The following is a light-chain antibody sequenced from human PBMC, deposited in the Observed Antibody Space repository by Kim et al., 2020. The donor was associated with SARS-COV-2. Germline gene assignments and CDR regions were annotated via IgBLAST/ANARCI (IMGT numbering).Light chain of an antibody. CDR2: GVS. CDR3: QHYGISWT. V-gene: IGKV3-20*01. Sequence: EIVLTQSPGTLSLSPGERATLSCRTSQSVSNNYLAWYQHKPGQPPRVLIHGVSTRSTGIPDRFSATGSGTDFTLTISRLEPEDFAVYYCQHYGISWTFGPGTKVDIK. J-gene: IGKJ1*01. CDR1: QSVSNNY.